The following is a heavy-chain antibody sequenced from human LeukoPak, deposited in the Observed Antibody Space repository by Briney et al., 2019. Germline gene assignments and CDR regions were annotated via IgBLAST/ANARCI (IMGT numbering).Heavy chain of an antibody. CDR3: ARSTDSSGYYYGDAFDI. V-gene: IGHV4-34*01. D-gene: IGHD3-22*01. J-gene: IGHJ3*02. Sequence: SETLSLTCAVYGGSFSGYYWSWIRQPPGQGLEWIGEINHSGSTNYNPSLKSRVTISVDTSKNQFSLKLSSVTAADTAVYYCARSTDSSGYYYGDAFDIWGQGTMVTVSS. CDR1: GGSFSGYY. CDR2: INHSGST.